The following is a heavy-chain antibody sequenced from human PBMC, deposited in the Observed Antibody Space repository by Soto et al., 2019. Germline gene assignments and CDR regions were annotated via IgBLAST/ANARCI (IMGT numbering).Heavy chain of an antibody. Sequence: QVQLVESGGGVVQPGRSLRLSCAASGFTFSSYGMHWVRQAPGKGLEWVAVISYDGSNKYYADYVKGRFTISRDNSKNTLYLQMNSLRAEDTAVYYCANVGYDLDYYYGMDVWGQGTTVTVSS. CDR1: GFTFSSYG. J-gene: IGHJ6*02. V-gene: IGHV3-30*18. D-gene: IGHD5-12*01. CDR3: ANVGYDLDYYYGMDV. CDR2: ISYDGSNK.